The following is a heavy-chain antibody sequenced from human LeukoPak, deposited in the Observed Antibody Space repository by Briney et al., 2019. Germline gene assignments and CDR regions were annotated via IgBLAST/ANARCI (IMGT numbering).Heavy chain of an antibody. CDR2: ISAYNGNT. D-gene: IGHD2-21*02. Sequence: GASVKVSCKASGYTFTSYGISWVRQAPGQGLEWMGWISAYNGNTNYAQKLQGRVTMTTDTSTSTAYMELRSLRSDDTAVNYCARDCGGDCYPSRYFDLWGRGTLVTVSS. V-gene: IGHV1-18*01. J-gene: IGHJ2*01. CDR1: GYTFTSYG. CDR3: ARDCGGDCYPSRYFDL.